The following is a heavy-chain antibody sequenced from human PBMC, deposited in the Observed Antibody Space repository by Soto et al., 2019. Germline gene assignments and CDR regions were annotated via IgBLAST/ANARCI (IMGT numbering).Heavy chain of an antibody. CDR3: ATDPRGPDY. CDR2: ISASGDST. V-gene: IGHV3-23*01. CDR1: GVGFSNYG. J-gene: IGHJ4*02. Sequence: VHLLESGGGLVQPGGSLKLSCATSGVGFSNYGMSWVRQAPGKGLEWVSGISASGDSTYYADPVKGRFTISGDNSKRTLYLQMSSLRAEDTAIYYCATDPRGPDYWGQGTQVTVS.